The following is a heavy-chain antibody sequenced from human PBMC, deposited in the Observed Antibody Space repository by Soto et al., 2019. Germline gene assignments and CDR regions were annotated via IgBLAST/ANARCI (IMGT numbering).Heavy chain of an antibody. CDR3: ARGLGWNLNY. Sequence: PGGSLRLSCAAPGFTFSSYEMNWVRQAPGKGLEWVSYISSSGSTIYYADSVKGRFTISRDNAKNSLYLQMNSLRAEDTAVYYCARGLGWNLNYWGQGTLVTVSS. D-gene: IGHD1-1*01. V-gene: IGHV3-48*03. J-gene: IGHJ4*02. CDR2: ISSSGSTI. CDR1: GFTFSSYE.